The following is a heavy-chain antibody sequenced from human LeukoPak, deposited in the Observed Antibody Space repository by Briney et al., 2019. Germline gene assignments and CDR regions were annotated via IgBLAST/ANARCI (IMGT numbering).Heavy chain of an antibody. Sequence: GGSLRLSCAASGFTFRAYVMNWVRQAPGKGLEWVSTISGGGGDTYYADSVKGRFTISRANSRNTLSLRMNSLRAEDTAVYYCAKTDKTDGHTYGFYYSGLDVLGQAGKVSVSS. V-gene: IGHV3-23*01. CDR1: GFTFRAYV. D-gene: IGHD5-18*01. CDR3: AKTDKTDGHTYGFYYSGLDV. J-gene: IGHJ6*02. CDR2: ISGGGGDT.